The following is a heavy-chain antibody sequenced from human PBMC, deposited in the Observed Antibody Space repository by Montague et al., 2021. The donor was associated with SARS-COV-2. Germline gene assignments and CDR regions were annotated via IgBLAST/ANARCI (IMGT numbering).Heavy chain of an antibody. CDR1: GGSISSSSYY. D-gene: IGHD3-10*01. CDR3: ARVSKVRGVIITWYFDL. Sequence: SETLSLTCTVSGGSISSSSYYWGWIRQPPGKGLEWIGSIYYSGSTYYNPSLKSRVTISVDTSKNQFSLKLSSVTAADTAVYYCARVSKVRGVIITWYFDLWGRGTLVTVSS. J-gene: IGHJ2*01. V-gene: IGHV4-39*01. CDR2: IYYSGST.